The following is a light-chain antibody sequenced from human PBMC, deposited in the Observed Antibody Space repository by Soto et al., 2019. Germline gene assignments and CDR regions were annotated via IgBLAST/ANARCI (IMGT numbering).Light chain of an antibody. CDR3: SSYAGSNVI. CDR2: EVS. CDR1: SSDVGGYDY. Sequence: QSALTQPPSASGSPGQSVTISCTGTSSDVGGYDYVSWYQQHPGKAPKLMIYEVSKRPSGVPDRFSGSKSGNTASLTVSWLQADDEADYYCSSYAGSNVIFGGGTKVTVL. J-gene: IGLJ2*01. V-gene: IGLV2-8*01.